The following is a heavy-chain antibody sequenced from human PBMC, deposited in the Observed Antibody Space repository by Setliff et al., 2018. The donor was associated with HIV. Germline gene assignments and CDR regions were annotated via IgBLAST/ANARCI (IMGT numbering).Heavy chain of an antibody. CDR2: IYYSGST. CDR1: GGSISSYY. V-gene: IGHV4-39*07. Sequence: SETLSLTCTVSGGSISSYYWGWIRQPPGKGLEWIGSIYYSGSTYYNPSLKSRVTISVDTSKNQFSLKLSSVTAADTAVYYCARADCSGGSCYSDYWGQGTLVTVSS. J-gene: IGHJ4*02. CDR3: ARADCSGGSCYSDY. D-gene: IGHD2-15*01.